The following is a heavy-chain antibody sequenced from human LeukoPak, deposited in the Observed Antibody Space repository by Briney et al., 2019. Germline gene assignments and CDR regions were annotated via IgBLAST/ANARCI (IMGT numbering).Heavy chain of an antibody. CDR3: ARVGAAAGREYFQH. Sequence: SETLSLTCTVSGGSISSSTYYWSWIRQPPGKGLEWIGYIYYNGSTNYNPSLKSRVTISVDTSKNRFSLKLSSVTAADTAVYYCARVGAAAGREYFQHWGQGTLVTVSS. D-gene: IGHD6-13*01. V-gene: IGHV4-61*01. CDR2: IYYNGST. CDR1: GGSISSSTYY. J-gene: IGHJ1*01.